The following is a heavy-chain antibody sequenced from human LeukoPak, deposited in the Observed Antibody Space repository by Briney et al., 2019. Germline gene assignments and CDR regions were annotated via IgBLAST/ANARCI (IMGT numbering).Heavy chain of an antibody. D-gene: IGHD3-22*01. V-gene: IGHV1-69*13. J-gene: IGHJ6*03. CDR1: GGTFSSYA. CDR2: IIPIFGTA. Sequence: SVKVSCKASGGTFSSYAISWVRQAPGQGLEWMGGIIPIFGTANYAQKFQGRVTITADESTSTAYMELSSLRSEDTAVYYCARCQYYYDGSGYRPVYYYYYMDVWGKGTTVTVSS. CDR3: ARCQYYYDGSGYRPVYYYYYMDV.